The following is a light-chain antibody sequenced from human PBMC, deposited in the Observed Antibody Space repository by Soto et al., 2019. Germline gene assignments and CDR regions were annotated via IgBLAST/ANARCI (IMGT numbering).Light chain of an antibody. J-gene: IGLJ1*01. CDR2: EVT. Sequence: ALTQPASVSGSPGQSITISCTGTSSDVGGYNYVSWYQHHPGKAPKLMIYEVTNRPSGVSIRFSGSKSGTTASLTISGLQAEDEADYYCLSFTSSFNYIFGTGTKVTVL. CDR3: LSFTSSFNYI. V-gene: IGLV2-14*01. CDR1: SSDVGGYNY.